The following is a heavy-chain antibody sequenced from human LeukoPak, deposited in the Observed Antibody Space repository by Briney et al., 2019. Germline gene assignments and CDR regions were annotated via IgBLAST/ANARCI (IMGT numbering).Heavy chain of an antibody. J-gene: IGHJ6*03. CDR2: ISYDGSNK. CDR1: GFTFSSYG. Sequence: GGSLRLSCAASGFTFSSYGMHWVRQAPGKGLEWVAVISYDGSNKYYADSVKGRFTISRDNSKNTLYLQMNSLRAEDTAVYYCAKDGTGITIFGVVSYYYYYMDVWGKGTTVTVSS. V-gene: IGHV3-30*18. CDR3: AKDGTGITIFGVVSYYYYYMDV. D-gene: IGHD3-3*01.